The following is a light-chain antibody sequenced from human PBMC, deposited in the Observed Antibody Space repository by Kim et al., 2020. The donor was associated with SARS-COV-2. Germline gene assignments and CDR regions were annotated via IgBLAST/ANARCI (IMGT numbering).Light chain of an antibody. CDR2: KTS. CDR1: QSVSRW. Sequence: DIQMTQSPSTLSASVGDRVTITCRARQSVSRWLAWYRQKPGRAPKLLVYKTSNLEGGVPSRFSGSGSGTEFTLTISSLQPDDFATYFCLQYYTYSPATFGQGTKLEI. CDR3: LQYYTYSPAT. J-gene: IGKJ1*01. V-gene: IGKV1-5*03.